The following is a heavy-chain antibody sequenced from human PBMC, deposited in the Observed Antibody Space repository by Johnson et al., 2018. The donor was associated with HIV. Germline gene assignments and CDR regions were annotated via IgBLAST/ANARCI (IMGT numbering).Heavy chain of an antibody. V-gene: IGHV3-66*01. CDR1: GITVGTNY. D-gene: IGHD2-2*01. CDR2: IFSVGDV. J-gene: IGHJ3*02. Sequence: VQLVESGGGLVQPGGSLRLSCAASGITVGTNYMSWVRQAPGKGLEWVSVIFSVGDVYYADSVKGRFTISRDNSKNSLYLQMNSLRAEDTAVYYCAREGFVVLPAAMRLFAFDIWGQGTMVTVSS. CDR3: AREGFVVLPAAMRLFAFDI.